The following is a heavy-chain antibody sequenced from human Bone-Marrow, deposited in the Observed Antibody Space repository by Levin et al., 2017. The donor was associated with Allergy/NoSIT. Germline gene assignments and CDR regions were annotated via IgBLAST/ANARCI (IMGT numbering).Heavy chain of an antibody. D-gene: IGHD2-2*01. CDR1: GFMFGDYS. CDR2: IRSKSYGGTG. V-gene: IGHV3-49*04. J-gene: IGHJ6*02. CDR3: SRGDIVIVPAAWGFNYFGMDV. Sequence: GGSLRLSCTGSGFMFGDYSVNWVRQAPGKGLEWVAFIRSKSYGGTGEYAASVKGRFTVSRDDSKGVAYLQMNSLKIEDTAVYYCSRGDIVIVPAAWGFNYFGMDVWGQGTTVTVSS.